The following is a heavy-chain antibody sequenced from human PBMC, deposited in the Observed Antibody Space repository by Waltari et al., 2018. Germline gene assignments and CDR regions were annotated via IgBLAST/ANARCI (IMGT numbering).Heavy chain of an antibody. J-gene: IGHJ3*01. CDR1: GLTFSKFG. D-gene: IGHD4-17*01. CDR2: ISDEGNKI. CDR3: AKDGDYSLPGYDAFDV. Sequence: QVYLVESGGGVVQPGGSLELSCLASGLTFSKFGMHWVRQSPGKGLEWGAFISDEGNKIFDADSVKGRLTISRDNRNNILYLQMNSLRPEDTATYYCAKDGDYSLPGYDAFDVWGQGTVVTVSS. V-gene: IGHV3-30*02.